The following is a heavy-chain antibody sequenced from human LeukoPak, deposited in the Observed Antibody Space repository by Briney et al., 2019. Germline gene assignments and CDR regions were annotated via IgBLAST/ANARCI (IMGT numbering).Heavy chain of an antibody. CDR1: GITLSNYG. V-gene: IGHV3-23*01. CDR3: VREPLHCTGDCYSLFEN. D-gene: IGHD2-21*02. CDR2: ISDSGGRT. Sequence: GGSLRLSCAVSGITLSNYGMSWVRQAPGKGLEWVAGISDSGGRTNYADSVKGRFTISRDDAKNTVYLEIKSLRAEDTAVYYCVREPLHCTGDCYSLFENWGQGTLVTVSS. J-gene: IGHJ4*02.